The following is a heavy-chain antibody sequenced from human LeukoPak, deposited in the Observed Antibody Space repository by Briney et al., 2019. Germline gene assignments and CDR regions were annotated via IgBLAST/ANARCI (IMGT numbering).Heavy chain of an antibody. CDR2: IYYSGRA. V-gene: IGHV4-39*01. D-gene: IGHD2-21*01. Sequence: SETLSLTCTVSGASITNTNYYWGWIRQPPGKGLEWIATIYYSGRASYNPSLKSRLATSVDTSKNQFSLKLNSVTAADTAVYYCTRRSPGTMIESRGQGTLVTVSS. J-gene: IGHJ4*02. CDR3: TRRSPGTMIES. CDR1: GASITNTNYY.